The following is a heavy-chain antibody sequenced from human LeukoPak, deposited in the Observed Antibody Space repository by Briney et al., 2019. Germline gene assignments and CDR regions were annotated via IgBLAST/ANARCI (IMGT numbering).Heavy chain of an antibody. CDR1: GFTFDDYA. V-gene: IGHV3-9*01. D-gene: IGHD1-26*01. Sequence: PGGSLRLSCAASGFTFDDYAMHWVRHAPGKGLEWVSGISWNSGSIGYADSVKGRFTISRDNAKNSLYLQMNSLRAEDTALYYCAKGSQGGNFDYWGQGTLVTVSS. J-gene: IGHJ4*02. CDR2: ISWNSGSI. CDR3: AKGSQGGNFDY.